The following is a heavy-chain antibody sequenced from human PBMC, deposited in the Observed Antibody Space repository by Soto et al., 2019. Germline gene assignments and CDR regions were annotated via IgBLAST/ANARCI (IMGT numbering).Heavy chain of an antibody. CDR2: ISGSGGST. CDR1: GFTFSSYA. CDR3: AKDQAGTTGLIYWYFDL. Sequence: EVQLLESGGGLVQPGGSLRLSCAASGFTFSSYAMSWVRQAPGKGLEWVSAISGSGGSTYYADSVKGRFTISRDNSKNTLYLQMNSLRAEDTAVYYCAKDQAGTTGLIYWYFDLWGRGTLVTVSS. D-gene: IGHD1-7*01. V-gene: IGHV3-23*01. J-gene: IGHJ2*01.